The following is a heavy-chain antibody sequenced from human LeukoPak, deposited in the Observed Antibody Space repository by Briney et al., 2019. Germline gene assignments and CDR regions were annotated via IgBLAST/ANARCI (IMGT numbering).Heavy chain of an antibody. J-gene: IGHJ3*02. V-gene: IGHV3-23*01. Sequence: QPGGSLRLSCAASGFTFNSYARIWVRQTPGKGLEWVSGISGSGGDTHYAESVKGRFTISRDNSKNTLYLQMNSLRVEDTAVYYCARDGWSSSWYLVGAFDIWGQGTMVTVSS. CDR2: ISGSGGDT. CDR1: GFTFNSYA. CDR3: ARDGWSSSWYLVGAFDI. D-gene: IGHD6-13*01.